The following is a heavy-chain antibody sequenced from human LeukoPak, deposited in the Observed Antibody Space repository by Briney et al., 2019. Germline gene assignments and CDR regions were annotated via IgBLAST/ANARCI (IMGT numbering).Heavy chain of an antibody. D-gene: IGHD2-8*01. V-gene: IGHV3-64*01. CDR1: GFTLSTCA. J-gene: IGHJ5*02. Sequence: GGSLRLSCAASGFTLSTCAMHWVRQAPGKGLEYVAAISGNGDSTYYANSVKGRFTISRDNSKNTLYLQMGSLRPEDMAVYYCAREVYAGNWFDPWGQGTLVTVSS. CDR2: ISGNGDST. CDR3: AREVYAGNWFDP.